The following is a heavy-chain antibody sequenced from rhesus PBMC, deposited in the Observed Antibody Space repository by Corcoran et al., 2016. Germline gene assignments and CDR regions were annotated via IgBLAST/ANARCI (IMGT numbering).Heavy chain of an antibody. V-gene: IGHV4-106*01. J-gene: IGHJ4*01. CDR2: IYGSGGGN. CDR1: GGSISDDYY. CDR3: AGGDSSGWSPSFDY. Sequence: QVQLQESGPGLVKPSETLSLTCAVSGGSISDDYYWSWIRQPPGKGLEWIGYIYGSGGGNNYNPSLKNRVTISIDPSKNQFSLKLRSVTAADAAVYYCAGGDSSGWSPSFDYWGQGVLVTVSS. D-gene: IGHD6S26*01.